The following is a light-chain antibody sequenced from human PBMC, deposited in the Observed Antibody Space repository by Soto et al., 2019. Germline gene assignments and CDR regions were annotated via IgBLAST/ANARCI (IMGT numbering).Light chain of an antibody. CDR3: QHYNSYSDA. CDR2: KAS. Sequence: IQMTLSPSTLSASVGARVTITCRASHSISSWLAWFQHKPGKAPKLVIYKASNLKSGVPSRFSGSGSGTEFTLTISSLQPDDFATYYCQHYNSYSDAFGQGTKVDIK. V-gene: IGKV1-5*03. CDR1: HSISSW. J-gene: IGKJ1*01.